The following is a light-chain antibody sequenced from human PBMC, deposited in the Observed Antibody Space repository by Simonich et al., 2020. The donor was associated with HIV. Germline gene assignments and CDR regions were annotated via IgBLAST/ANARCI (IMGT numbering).Light chain of an antibody. CDR2: SAS. J-gene: IGKJ4*01. Sequence: EIVMTQSPATLSVSPWERATLSCRARQSVSSNLAWYQQKPGQAPRLLIYSASTRATGIPAKFSGSWSGTEFTLTISSMQSEDIAVYYCQQYNNRPLTFGGGTKVEIK. V-gene: IGKV3-15*01. CDR3: QQYNNRPLT. CDR1: QSVSSN.